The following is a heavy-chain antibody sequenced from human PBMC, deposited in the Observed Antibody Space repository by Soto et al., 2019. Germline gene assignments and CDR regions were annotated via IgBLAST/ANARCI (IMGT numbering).Heavy chain of an antibody. CDR2: ISNSGGST. D-gene: IGHD6-19*01. J-gene: IGHJ3*02. CDR1: GFIFTSYA. CDR3: ARSGWHDAFDI. Sequence: EVQLLESGGGLVQPGGSLRLSCAASGFIFTSYAMSWVRQAPGKGLEWVSGISNSGGSTDYADSVKGRFFISRDNSKNTLYLQMNSLRDGDTAVFYCARSGWHDAFDIWGQGTMVTVSS. V-gene: IGHV3-23*01.